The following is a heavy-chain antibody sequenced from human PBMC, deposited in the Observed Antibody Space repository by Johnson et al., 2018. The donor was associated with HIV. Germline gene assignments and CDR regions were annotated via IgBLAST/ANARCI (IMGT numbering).Heavy chain of an antibody. Sequence: VQLVESGGGVVQPGRSMRLSCAASGFTFSSYAMHWVRQAPGKGLEWVSGISGSGGSTYYADSVKGRFTISRDNSKNSLYLQMNSLRAEDTAVYYCARGRLAYCGGDCYPDAFDIWGQGTMVTVSS. D-gene: IGHD2-21*02. CDR2: ISGSGGST. CDR1: GFTFSSYA. J-gene: IGHJ3*02. CDR3: ARGRLAYCGGDCYPDAFDI. V-gene: IGHV3-23*04.